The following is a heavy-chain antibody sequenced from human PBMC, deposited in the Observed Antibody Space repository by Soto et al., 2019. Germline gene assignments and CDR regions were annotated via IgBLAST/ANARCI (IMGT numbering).Heavy chain of an antibody. D-gene: IGHD3-9*01. CDR2: IVVGSGNT. J-gene: IGHJ6*03. CDR1: GFTFTNSA. CDR3: AASTCYYTSYYYMDF. V-gene: IGHV1-58*02. Sequence: SVKVSCKASGFTFTNSAIQWVRQARGQRLEWIGWIVVGSGNTNYAQKFQERLTITRDMSTSTAYVELSSLRSEDTAIYYCAASTCYYTSYYYMDFWGKGTTVTVS.